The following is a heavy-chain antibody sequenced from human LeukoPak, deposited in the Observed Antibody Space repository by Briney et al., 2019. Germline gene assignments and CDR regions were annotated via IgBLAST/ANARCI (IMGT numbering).Heavy chain of an antibody. V-gene: IGHV1-69*13. J-gene: IGHJ6*04. CDR3: VVGDDILTGYPTDPDYYYYYGMDV. Sequence: GASVKVSRKASGGTFSSYAISWVRQAPGQGLEWMGGIIPIFGTANYAQKFQGRVTITADESTSTAYMELSSLRSEDTAVYYCVVGDDILTGYPTDPDYYYYYGMDVWGKGTTVTVSS. CDR1: GGTFSSYA. D-gene: IGHD3-9*01. CDR2: IIPIFGTA.